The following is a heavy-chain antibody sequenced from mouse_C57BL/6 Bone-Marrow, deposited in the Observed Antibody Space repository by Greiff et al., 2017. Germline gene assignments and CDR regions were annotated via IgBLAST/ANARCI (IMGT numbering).Heavy chain of an antibody. V-gene: IGHV1-4*01. CDR2: INPSRGYT. CDR1: GYTFTSYT. J-gene: IGHJ2*01. Sequence: VQLMEPGAELARPGSSVTMSCKASGYTFTSYTMHWVKQRPGQGLEWIGYINPSRGYTKYNQKFKDKATLTAAKSSNTAYMQLSRLTSEDYAVEYCATLNPLFDYWGQGTTLTVSS. CDR3: ATLNPLFDY. D-gene: IGHD6-1*01.